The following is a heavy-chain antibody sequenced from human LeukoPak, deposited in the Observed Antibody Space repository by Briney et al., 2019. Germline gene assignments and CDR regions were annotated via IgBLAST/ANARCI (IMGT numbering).Heavy chain of an antibody. CDR2: ICYSGST. Sequence: SETLSLTCTVSGGSISSSSYYWGWIRQPPGKGLEWIGSICYSGSTYYNPSLKSRVTISVDTSKNQFSLKLSSVTAADTAVYYCARSDAQLWLSNYYGMDVWGQGTTVTVSS. CDR3: ARSDAQLWLSNYYGMDV. J-gene: IGHJ6*02. V-gene: IGHV4-39*01. D-gene: IGHD5-18*01. CDR1: GGSISSSSYY.